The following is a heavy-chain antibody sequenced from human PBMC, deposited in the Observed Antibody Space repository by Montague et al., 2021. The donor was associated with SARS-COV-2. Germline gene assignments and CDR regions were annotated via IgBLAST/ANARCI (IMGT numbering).Heavy chain of an antibody. D-gene: IGHD3-22*01. CDR1: GFPISSGYH. J-gene: IGHJ5*02. CDR2: IYHSGYT. Sequence: SETLSLTCSVTGFPISSGYHWGWIRQSPGKGPEWIGSIYHSGYTSYNPSLRSRVTISGDTSKNQFSLRLSSVTAADTAVYYCVRVSYYYERNDQPLGWFDPWGQGSLVTASS. CDR3: VRVSYYYERNDQPLGWFDP. V-gene: IGHV4-38-2*02.